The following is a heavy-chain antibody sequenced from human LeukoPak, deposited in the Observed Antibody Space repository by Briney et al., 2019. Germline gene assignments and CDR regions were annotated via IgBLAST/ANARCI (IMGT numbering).Heavy chain of an antibody. CDR1: GFSLSTSGGG. V-gene: IGHV2-5*01. CDR3: AHSPYYYDSSGYPSAGAFDI. CDR2: SKWNDYQ. D-gene: IGHD3-22*01. Sequence: CGPTLVHPTTPLTLTCTFSGFSLSTSGGGGGWMRQPPVKDVEWLALSKWNDYQRYSPSLNIRLTITKDTSKTQFVLTITNMDPVDTATYYCAHSPYYYDSSGYPSAGAFDIWGQGTMVTVSS. J-gene: IGHJ3*02.